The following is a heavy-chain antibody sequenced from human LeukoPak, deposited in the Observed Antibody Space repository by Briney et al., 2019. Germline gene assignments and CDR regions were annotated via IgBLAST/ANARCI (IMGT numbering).Heavy chain of an antibody. Sequence: SETLSPTCTVSGYSISSGYYWGWIRQPPGKGLEWIGSICHSGSTCYNPSLKSRVNISVDTSKNQFSLKLSSVTAADTAVYYCARNFAGGTTYYYDSSGYHDAFDIWGQGTMVTVSS. J-gene: IGHJ3*02. CDR2: ICHSGST. CDR3: ARNFAGGTTYYYDSSGYHDAFDI. V-gene: IGHV4-38-2*02. D-gene: IGHD3-22*01. CDR1: GYSISSGYY.